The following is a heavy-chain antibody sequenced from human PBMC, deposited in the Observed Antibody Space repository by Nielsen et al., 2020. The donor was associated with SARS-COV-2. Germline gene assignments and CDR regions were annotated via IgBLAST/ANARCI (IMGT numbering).Heavy chain of an antibody. V-gene: IGHV1-18*04. CDR3: ARVFGYYYHYLDV. CDR2: INTDNGDT. Sequence: ASVNAPCKACGYSFSSNGITWVRQARGQGPEWMGWINTDNGDTKYPQKFQGRVTMTTDTSTSMAYMELTNLRSDDTAVYYCARVFGYYYHYLDVWGKGTSVTVSS. D-gene: IGHD3-10*02. J-gene: IGHJ6*03. CDR1: GYSFSSNG.